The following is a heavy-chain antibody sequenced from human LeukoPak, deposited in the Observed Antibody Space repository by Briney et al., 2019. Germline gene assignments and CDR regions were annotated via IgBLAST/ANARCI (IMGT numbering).Heavy chain of an antibody. CDR1: GGTFSSYA. CDR3: ARGSDIVVVVAATLYYYYGMDV. V-gene: IGHV1-69*13. Sequence: SVKVSCKASGGTFSSYAISWVRQAPGQGLEWMGGIIPIFGTANYAQKFQGRVTITADESTSTAYMELSSLRSEDTAVYYCARGSDIVVVVAATLYYYYGMDVRGQGTTVTVSS. CDR2: IIPIFGTA. D-gene: IGHD2-15*01. J-gene: IGHJ6*02.